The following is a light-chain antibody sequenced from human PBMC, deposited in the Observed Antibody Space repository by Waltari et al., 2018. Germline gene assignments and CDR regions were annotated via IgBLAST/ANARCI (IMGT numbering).Light chain of an antibody. CDR2: AAF. Sequence: DIQMTQSPSSLSASVGDRVTITCRASQSISSYLNWYQQKPGKAPKLLIYAAFSLQIGVPSRFSGSGSGTDFTLTSSSLQPEDFATYYCQQSYSTPRTFGQGTKVEIK. CDR3: QQSYSTPRT. J-gene: IGKJ1*01. CDR1: QSISSY. V-gene: IGKV1-39*01.